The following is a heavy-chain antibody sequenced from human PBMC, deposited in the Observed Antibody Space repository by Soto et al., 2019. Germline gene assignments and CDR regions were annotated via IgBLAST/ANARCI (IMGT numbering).Heavy chain of an antibody. CDR1: GYSFTSYW. CDR3: ARHSAPYYYDSSGYYDYYYYGMDV. Sequence: PGESLKISCKGSGYSFTSYWIGWVRQMPGKGLEWMGIIYPGDSDTRCSPSFQGQVTISADKSISTAYLQWSSLKASDTAMYYCARHSAPYYYDSSGYYDYYYYGMDVWGQGTTVTVSS. CDR2: IYPGDSDT. V-gene: IGHV5-51*01. J-gene: IGHJ6*02. D-gene: IGHD3-22*01.